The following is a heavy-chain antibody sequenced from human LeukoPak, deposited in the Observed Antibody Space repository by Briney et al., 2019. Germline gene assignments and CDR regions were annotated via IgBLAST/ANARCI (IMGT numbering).Heavy chain of an antibody. Sequence: ASVTVSCKASGYTFTGYYMHWVRQAPGQGLDWMGWINPNSGGTNYAQKFQGRVTMTRDTSISTAYMELSRLRSDDTAVYYCARDPLWIVGLLPLYYFDYWGQGTLVTVSS. J-gene: IGHJ4*02. CDR2: INPNSGGT. V-gene: IGHV1-2*02. CDR1: GYTFTGYY. CDR3: ARDPLWIVGLLPLYYFDY. D-gene: IGHD2-21*01.